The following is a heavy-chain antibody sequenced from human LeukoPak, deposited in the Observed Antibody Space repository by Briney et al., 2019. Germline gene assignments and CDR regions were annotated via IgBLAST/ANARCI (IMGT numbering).Heavy chain of an antibody. D-gene: IGHD1-26*01. V-gene: IGHV4-39*07. CDR3: ARETWELLGFDY. CDR2: IYYSGST. CDR1: GGSISSSSYY. J-gene: IGHJ4*02. Sequence: SETLSLTCTVSGGSISSSSYYWGWIRQPPGKGLEWIGSIYYSGSTYYNPSLKSRVTISVDTSKNQFSLKLSSVTAADTAVYYCARETWELLGFDYWGQGTLVTVSS.